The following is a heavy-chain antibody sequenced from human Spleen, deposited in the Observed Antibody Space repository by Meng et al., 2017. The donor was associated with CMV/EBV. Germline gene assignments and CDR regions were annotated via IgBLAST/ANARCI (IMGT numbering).Heavy chain of an antibody. CDR3: ALIGVVPAATWYFDP. CDR1: GDSITTYY. J-gene: IGHJ5*02. Sequence: SETLSLTCTVSGDSITTYYWSWIRQSPGKGLEWIGYMYYSGTTNYNPSLKSRVTISVDTSKKHFSLKLSSVTAADTAVYYCALIGVVPAATWYFDPWGPGTLVTVSS. V-gene: IGHV4-59*01. CDR2: MYYSGTT. D-gene: IGHD2-2*01.